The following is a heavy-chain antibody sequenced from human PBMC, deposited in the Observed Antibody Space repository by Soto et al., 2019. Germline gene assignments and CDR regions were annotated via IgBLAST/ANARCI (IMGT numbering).Heavy chain of an antibody. Sequence: PGESLKISCQGSGYSFATYWIGWVRQMPGKGLEWMAIIYPGDSDTRYSPSFQGQVTISADKSISTAYLQLNSLKASDTAMYYCARQVSTGGHYWGQGTLVTVSS. D-gene: IGHD2-8*02. J-gene: IGHJ4*02. CDR1: GYSFATYW. V-gene: IGHV5-51*01. CDR2: IYPGDSDT. CDR3: ARQVSTGGHY.